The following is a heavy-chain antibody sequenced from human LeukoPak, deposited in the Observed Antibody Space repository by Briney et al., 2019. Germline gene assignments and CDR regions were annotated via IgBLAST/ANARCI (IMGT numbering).Heavy chain of an antibody. J-gene: IGHJ3*02. CDR2: IRGDGSRQ. V-gene: IGHV3-7*01. Sequence: GRSLRLSCAASGFTFSNYWMVWVREAPGEGLEWVANIRGDGSRQYYLDSVKGRFTISRDNAKNSLYLQMSSLRADDTAVYYCVRDANYHDGSNYYDVLDIWGQGTMVTVSS. CDR1: GFTFSNYW. D-gene: IGHD3-22*01. CDR3: VRDANYHDGSNYYDVLDI.